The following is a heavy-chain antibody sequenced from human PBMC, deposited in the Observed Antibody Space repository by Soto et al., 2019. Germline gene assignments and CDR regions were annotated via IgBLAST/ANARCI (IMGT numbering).Heavy chain of an antibody. CDR1: GYTFTSYD. Sequence: ASVKVSCKASGYTFTSYDINWVRQATGQGLEWMGWMNPNSGNTGYAQKFQGRVTMTRNTSISTAYMELSSLRSEDTATYYCAHSEGFGDYFQHWGQGTLVTVSS. J-gene: IGHJ1*01. CDR3: AHSEGFGDYFQH. D-gene: IGHD3-10*01. CDR2: MNPNSGNT. V-gene: IGHV1-8*02.